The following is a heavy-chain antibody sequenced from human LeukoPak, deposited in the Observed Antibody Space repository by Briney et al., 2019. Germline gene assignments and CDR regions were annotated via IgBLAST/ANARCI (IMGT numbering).Heavy chain of an antibody. CDR3: ARAKGYSYGLVQNAFDI. CDR1: GYTFTGYY. Sequence: ASVKVSCKASGYTFTGYYMHWVRQAPGQGLEWMGWINPNSGGTNYAQKFQGRVTMTRDTSISTAYMELSRLRSDDTAVYYCARAKGYSYGLVQNAFDIWGQGTMVTVSS. CDR2: INPNSGGT. D-gene: IGHD5-18*01. V-gene: IGHV1-2*02. J-gene: IGHJ3*02.